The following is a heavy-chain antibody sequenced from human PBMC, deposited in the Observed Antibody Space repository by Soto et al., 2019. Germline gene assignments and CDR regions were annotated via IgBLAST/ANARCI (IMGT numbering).Heavy chain of an antibody. J-gene: IGHJ6*03. CDR1: GYTFTSYY. D-gene: IGHD3-3*01. V-gene: IGHV1-46*03. Sequence: ASVKVSCTASGYTFTSYYMHWVRQAPGQGLEWMGIINPSGGSTSYAQKFQGRVTMTRDTSTSTVYMELSSLRSEDTAVYYCARDGRITIFGVVPYYYMDVWGKGTTVTVSS. CDR3: ARDGRITIFGVVPYYYMDV. CDR2: INPSGGST.